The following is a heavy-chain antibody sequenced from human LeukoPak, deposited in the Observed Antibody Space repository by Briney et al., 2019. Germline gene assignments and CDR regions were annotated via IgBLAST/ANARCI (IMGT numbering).Heavy chain of an antibody. V-gene: IGHV3-33*01. J-gene: IGHJ4*02. CDR1: GFTFSSYG. CDR3: ARAHCGGDCYSLDY. Sequence: GGSLRLSCAASGFTFSSYGMHWVRQAPGKGLEWVAVIWYDGSNKYYADSVKGRFTISRDNFKNTLYLQMNTLRAEDTAAYYCARAHCGGDCYSLDYWGQGTLVTVSS. CDR2: IWYDGSNK. D-gene: IGHD2-21*02.